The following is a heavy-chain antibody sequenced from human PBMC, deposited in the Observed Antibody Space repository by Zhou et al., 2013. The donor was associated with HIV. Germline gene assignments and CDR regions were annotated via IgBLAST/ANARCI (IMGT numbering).Heavy chain of an antibody. V-gene: IGHV1-69*04. CDR1: GDSSSTYA. CDR3: ARGVMGYTYGTGDYYYMDV. CDR2: IIPILGEA. D-gene: IGHD5-18*01. Sequence: QVQLVQSGAEVKKPGSSVKVSCKASGDSSSTYAVSWVRQAPGQGLEWMGRIIPILGEASYAQKFQGRVTITAEKSTSTVHMDLRGLRSEDTAMYFCARGVMGYTYGTGDYYYMDVWGKGTTVTVSS. J-gene: IGHJ6*03.